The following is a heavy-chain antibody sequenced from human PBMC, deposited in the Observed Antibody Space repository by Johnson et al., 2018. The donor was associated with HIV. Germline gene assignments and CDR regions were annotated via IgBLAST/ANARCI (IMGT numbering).Heavy chain of an antibody. CDR1: GFTFSDYF. J-gene: IGHJ3*01. CDR2: ISSSGSPI. Sequence: QVQLVESGGGLVKPGGSLRLSCAGSGFTFSDYFMSYIRQAPGKGLEWISYISSSGSPIYYADSVKGRFTISRDIFKNSLFLQMHSLRVEDTAIYYCARVGYQLQDAFDLWGQGTMVTVSS. CDR3: ARVGYQLQDAFDL. D-gene: IGHD2-2*01. V-gene: IGHV3-11*01.